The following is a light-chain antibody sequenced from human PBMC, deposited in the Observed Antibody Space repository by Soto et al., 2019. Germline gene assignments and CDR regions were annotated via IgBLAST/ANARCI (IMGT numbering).Light chain of an antibody. Sequence: GDRVTITCRASQSVDNWLAWYQRRPGKAPKLLIYMASTLEVGVPSRSSGSASGTEFTLTISSLQPDDSATYYCQQYKTYSPTFGQGTKVEI. J-gene: IGKJ1*01. CDR1: QSVDNW. CDR3: QQYKTYSPT. CDR2: MAS. V-gene: IGKV1-5*03.